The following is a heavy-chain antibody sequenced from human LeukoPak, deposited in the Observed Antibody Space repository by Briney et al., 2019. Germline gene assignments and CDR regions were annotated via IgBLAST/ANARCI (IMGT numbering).Heavy chain of an antibody. J-gene: IGHJ4*02. V-gene: IGHV1-2*02. CDR3: ATQRGSYLWGTDFDY. CDR1: GYTLTGYY. Sequence: SVKVSCKASGYTLTGYYMHWVRQAPGQGLEWMGWINPNSGDTKYAQKFQGRVTMTRDTSISTAYMELSRLRSDDTAVYYCATQRGSYLWGTDFDYWGQGTLVTVSS. CDR2: INPNSGDT. D-gene: IGHD3-16*01.